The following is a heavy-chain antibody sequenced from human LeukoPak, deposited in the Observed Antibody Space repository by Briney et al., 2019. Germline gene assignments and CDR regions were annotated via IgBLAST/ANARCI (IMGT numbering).Heavy chain of an antibody. Sequence: GGSQRLFCDASRYNNNTYTMYGVRHATGQALVWVTGIRTSDGMTSYAHSVRGRFTISTDNSKNTLYLQMNSLRAEDTALYYCAKGLEREARLDSWDQGNLVPVSS. D-gene: IGHD1-1*01. V-gene: IGHV3-23*01. CDR1: RYNNNTYT. J-gene: IGHJ4*02. CDR3: AKGLEREARLDS. CDR2: IRTSDGMT.